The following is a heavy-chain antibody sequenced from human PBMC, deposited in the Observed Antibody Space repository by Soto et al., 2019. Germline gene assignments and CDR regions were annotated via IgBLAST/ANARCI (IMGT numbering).Heavy chain of an antibody. CDR1: GFTFSSYG. Sequence: GSLRLSCAAAGFTFSSYGMHWVRQAPGKGLEWVAVIWHDGSNKYSADSVKGRFTISRDNSKKTLYLQMNSLRAEDTAVYYCARAPYQLPTSTYYYYMDIWGNGTTVTVSS. V-gene: IGHV3-33*01. D-gene: IGHD2-2*01. CDR3: ARAPYQLPTSTYYYYMDI. CDR2: IWHDGSNK. J-gene: IGHJ6*03.